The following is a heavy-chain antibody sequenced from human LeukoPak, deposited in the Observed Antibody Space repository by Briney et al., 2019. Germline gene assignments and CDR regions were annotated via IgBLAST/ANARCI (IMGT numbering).Heavy chain of an antibody. CDR3: ARGGVRGRNAFDI. D-gene: IGHD3-10*02. J-gene: IGHJ3*02. Sequence: GGSLRLSCAASGFTFSSYEMNWVRQAPGKGLEWVSYISSGGSTIYYADSVKGRFTISRDNAKNSLYLQMNSLRAEDTAVYYCARGGVRGRNAFDIWGQGTMVTVSS. V-gene: IGHV3-48*03. CDR2: ISSGGSTI. CDR1: GFTFSSYE.